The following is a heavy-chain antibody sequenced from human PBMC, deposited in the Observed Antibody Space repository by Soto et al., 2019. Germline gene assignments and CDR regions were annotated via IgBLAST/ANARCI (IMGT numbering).Heavy chain of an antibody. CDR1: GLDFGVYP. J-gene: IGHJ5*01. Sequence: EVQLVESGGGVMQPGGSLRLSCAASGLDFGVYPISWVRQAPGKGLEWVAYIGARGLPIYYADSVRGRFAMSRDNANNSVFLQMDSLRAEDTAQYFCATEPFDYWGRGALVTVSS. V-gene: IGHV3-48*04. CDR3: ATEPFDY. CDR2: IGARGLPI.